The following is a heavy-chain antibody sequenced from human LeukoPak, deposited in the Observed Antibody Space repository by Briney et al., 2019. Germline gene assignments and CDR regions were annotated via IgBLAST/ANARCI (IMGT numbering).Heavy chain of an antibody. D-gene: IGHD3-22*01. CDR1: GFTFSSYA. CDR2: ISYDGSNK. Sequence: GGSLRLSCAASGFTFSSYAMHWVRQAPGKGLEWVAVISYDGSNKYYADSVKDRFTISRDNSKNTLYLQMNSLRAEDTAVYYCARDYYDSSGYHDYWGQGTLVTVSS. J-gene: IGHJ4*02. V-gene: IGHV3-30*04. CDR3: ARDYYDSSGYHDY.